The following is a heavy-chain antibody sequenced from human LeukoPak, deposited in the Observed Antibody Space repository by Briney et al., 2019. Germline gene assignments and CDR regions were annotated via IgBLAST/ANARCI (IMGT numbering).Heavy chain of an antibody. CDR3: ARHLGCLSAARPYDGFNI. CDR2: IYSSGST. J-gene: IGHJ3*02. Sequence: ASETLSLTCTVSGDSISSSSDYWGWIRQPPGKGLEWIGSIYSSGSTSYNPSLKSRVTMSVDTSKNQFSLKLTSVTAADTAVYYCARHLGCLSAARPYDGFNIWGQGTMVTVSS. D-gene: IGHD1-26*01. CDR1: GDSISSSSDY. V-gene: IGHV4-39*01.